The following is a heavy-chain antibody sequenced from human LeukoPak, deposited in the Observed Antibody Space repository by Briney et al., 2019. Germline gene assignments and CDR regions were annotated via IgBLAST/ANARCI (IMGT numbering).Heavy chain of an antibody. Sequence: ASVKVSCKASGYTFTSYAMHWVRQAPGQRLEWMGWINAGNGNTKYSQKFQGRVTITRDTSASTAYMELSSLRSEDTAVYYCARDALHPLIVGATFYYYYYMDVWGKGTTVTVSS. D-gene: IGHD1-26*01. CDR1: GYTFTSYA. CDR3: ARDALHPLIVGATFYYYYYMDV. V-gene: IGHV1-3*01. CDR2: INAGNGNT. J-gene: IGHJ6*03.